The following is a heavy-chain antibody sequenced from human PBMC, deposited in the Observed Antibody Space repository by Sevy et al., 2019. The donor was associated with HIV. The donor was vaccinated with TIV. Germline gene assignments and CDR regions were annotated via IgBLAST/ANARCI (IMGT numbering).Heavy chain of an antibody. CDR1: GFAFSDYA. CDR2: IRNKDYNGTT. D-gene: IGHD4-4*01. V-gene: IGHV3-49*04. J-gene: IGHJ4*02. CDR3: PRSVTTIY. Sequence: GGSLRLSCTGSGFAFSDYALSWVRQAPGKGLEWVGFIRNKDYNGTTEYAASVTGRFFISRDDSKSVAYLDMNCLKTAGTGLYYCPRSVTTIYWGRGTLVTVSS.